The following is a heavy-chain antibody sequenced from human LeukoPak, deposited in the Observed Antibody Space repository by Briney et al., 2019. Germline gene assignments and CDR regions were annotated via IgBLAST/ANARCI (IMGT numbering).Heavy chain of an antibody. J-gene: IGHJ5*02. Sequence: SETLSLTCTVSGGSISSYYWSWIRQPPGKGLEWIGYIYYSGSTNYNPSLKSRVTISVDTSKNQFSLKLSSVTAADTAVYYCAREILWFGELKNRWFDPWGQGTLVTVSS. CDR1: GGSISSYY. V-gene: IGHV4-59*01. CDR2: IYYSGST. D-gene: IGHD3-10*01. CDR3: AREILWFGELKNRWFDP.